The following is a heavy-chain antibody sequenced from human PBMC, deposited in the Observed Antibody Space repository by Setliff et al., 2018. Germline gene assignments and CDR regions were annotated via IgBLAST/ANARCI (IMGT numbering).Heavy chain of an antibody. V-gene: IGHV4-39*01. CDR3: ASCRFQVPYNY. Sequence: PSETLSLTCTVPGDSISSFSYYWGWIRQPPGKGLEWIGTIYDSGKTYYNPSLKSRVTISVDTSKNQFSLKLNSVTAADTGVYYCASCRFQVPYNYWGQGTLVTVS. D-gene: IGHD2-2*02. CDR1: GDSISSFSYY. CDR2: IYDSGKT. J-gene: IGHJ4*02.